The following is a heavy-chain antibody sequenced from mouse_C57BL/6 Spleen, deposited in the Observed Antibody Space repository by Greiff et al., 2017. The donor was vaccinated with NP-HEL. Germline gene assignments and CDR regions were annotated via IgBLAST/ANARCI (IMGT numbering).Heavy chain of an antibody. J-gene: IGHJ2*01. V-gene: IGHV1-55*01. CDR3: ARGHYGSSYVY. CDR1: GYTFTSYW. Sequence: QVQLQQPGADLVKPGASVKMSCKASGYTFTSYWITWVKQRPGQGLEWIGDIYPGSGSTNYNEKFKSKATLTVDTSSSTAYMQLSSLTSEDSAVYYCARGHYGSSYVYWGQGTTLTVSS. CDR2: IYPGSGST. D-gene: IGHD1-1*01.